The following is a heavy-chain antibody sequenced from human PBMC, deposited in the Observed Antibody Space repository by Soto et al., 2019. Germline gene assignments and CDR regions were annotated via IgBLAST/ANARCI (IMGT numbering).Heavy chain of an antibody. CDR3: ARDGLLYNWNYAYYYYYMDV. Sequence: QVQLVQSGAEVKKPGASVKVSCKASGYTFTSYGISWVRQAPGQGLEWMGWISAYNGNTNYAQKLQGRVTMTTDTFTSTAYMELRSLRSDDTAVYYCARDGLLYNWNYAYYYYYMDVWGKGTTVTVSS. CDR1: GYTFTSYG. CDR2: ISAYNGNT. J-gene: IGHJ6*03. D-gene: IGHD1-7*01. V-gene: IGHV1-18*01.